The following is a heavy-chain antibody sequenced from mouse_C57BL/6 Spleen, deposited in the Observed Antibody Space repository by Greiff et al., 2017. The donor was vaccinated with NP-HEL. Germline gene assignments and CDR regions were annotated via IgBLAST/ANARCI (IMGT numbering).Heavy chain of an antibody. CDR2: INPSSGYT. V-gene: IGHV1-7*01. D-gene: IGHD1-1*01. J-gene: IGHJ4*01. CDR3: TLYYYGSPSYAMDY. CDR1: GYTFTSYW. Sequence: QVQLQQSGAELAKPGASVKLSCKASGYTFTSYWMHWVKQRPGQGLEWIGYINPSSGYTKYNQKFKDKATLTADKSSSTAYMQLSSLTYEYSAVYYCTLYYYGSPSYAMDYWGQGTSVTVSS.